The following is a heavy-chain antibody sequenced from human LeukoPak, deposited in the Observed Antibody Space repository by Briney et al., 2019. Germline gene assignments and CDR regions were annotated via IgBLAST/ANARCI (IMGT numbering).Heavy chain of an antibody. J-gene: IGHJ4*02. CDR3: ASLGRSSSSWYYFDY. CDR1: GGSFSVYY. Sequence: SDTVSLPCGVCGGSFSVYYWSWIRHPPGKGLEWISAINHSEITNHHPYLKSRVTISVDTSKNQFSLKLSSVTAADTAVYYCASLGRSSSSWYYFDYWGQGTLVTVSS. D-gene: IGHD6-13*01. CDR2: INHSEIT. V-gene: IGHV4-34*01.